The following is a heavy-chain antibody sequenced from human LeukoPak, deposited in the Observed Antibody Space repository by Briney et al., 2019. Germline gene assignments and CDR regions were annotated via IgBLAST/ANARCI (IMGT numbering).Heavy chain of an antibody. J-gene: IGHJ4*02. CDR1: GFTFSSYW. CDR3: ARLNYYDSSGYYSRKYYFDY. Sequence: GGSLRLSCAASGFTFSSYWMHWVRQAPGKGLVWVSRINSDGSSTSYADSVKGRFTISRDNAKNTLYLQMNSLRAEDTAVYYCARLNYYDSSGYYSRKYYFDYWGQGTLVTVSS. CDR2: INSDGSST. V-gene: IGHV3-74*01. D-gene: IGHD3-22*01.